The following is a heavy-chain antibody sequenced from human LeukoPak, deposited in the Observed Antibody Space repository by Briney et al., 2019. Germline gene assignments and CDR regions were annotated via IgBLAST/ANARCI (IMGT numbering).Heavy chain of an antibody. V-gene: IGHV3-74*01. Sequence: GGSLRLSCAASGFTFSSYWMHWVRQAPGEGLVWVSRINSEGSSTSYADSVKGRFTISRDNAKNTLYLQMNSLRTEDTAVYYCARDHHYYFDYWGQGTLVTVSS. CDR2: INSEGSST. CDR1: GFTFSSYW. J-gene: IGHJ4*02. CDR3: ARDHHYYFDY.